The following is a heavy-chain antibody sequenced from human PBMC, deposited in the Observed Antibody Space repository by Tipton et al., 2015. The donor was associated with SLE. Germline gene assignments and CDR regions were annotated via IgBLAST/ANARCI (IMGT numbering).Heavy chain of an antibody. D-gene: IGHD1-26*01. CDR3: ARDGAGDAFDI. CDR2: INHSGGT. J-gene: IGHJ3*02. V-gene: IGHV4-34*01. CDR1: GGSFSGYY. Sequence: LRLSCAVYGGSFSGYYWSWIRQPPGKGLEWIGEINHSGGTNYNPSLKSRVTISVDTSKNQFSLKLSSVTAADTAVYYCARDGAGDAFDIWGQGTMVTVSS.